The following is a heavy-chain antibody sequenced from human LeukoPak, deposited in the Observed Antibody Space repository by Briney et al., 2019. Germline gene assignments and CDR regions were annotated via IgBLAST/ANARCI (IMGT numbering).Heavy chain of an antibody. Sequence: GASVKVSCKASGGTFSSYAISWVRQAPGQGLEWMGRIIPILGIANYAQKFQGRVTITADKSTSTAYMELSSLRSEDTAVYYCARYGAGAGKENWFDPWGQGTLVTVSS. D-gene: IGHD6-13*01. CDR3: ARYGAGAGKENWFDP. CDR2: IIPILGIA. CDR1: GGTFSSYA. J-gene: IGHJ5*02. V-gene: IGHV1-69*04.